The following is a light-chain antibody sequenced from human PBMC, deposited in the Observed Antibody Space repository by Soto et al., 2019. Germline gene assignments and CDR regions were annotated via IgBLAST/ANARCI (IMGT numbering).Light chain of an antibody. J-gene: IGLJ1*01. CDR1: RRDVGGYNY. V-gene: IGLV2-14*01. Sequence: QSALTQPASVSGSPGQSITISCTGTRRDVGGYNYVSWYQQYPGKSPKLLIYEVTHRPSGVSNRFSGSKSGNTASLTISGLQAEDEADYYCSSYTISNTLPFVFGPWPKVTVL. CDR2: EVT. CDR3: SSYTISNTLPFV.